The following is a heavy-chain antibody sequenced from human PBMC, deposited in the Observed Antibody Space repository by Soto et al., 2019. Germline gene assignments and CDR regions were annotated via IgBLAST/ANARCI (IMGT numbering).Heavy chain of an antibody. J-gene: IGHJ5*02. CDR2: ISYDGSNE. Sequence: QVQLVESGGGVVQPGRSLRLSCAASGFTFSSYALHWVRQAPGKGLEWVAVISYDGSNEYYADSVKGRFTISRDNSRNTLYLQMNSLRAEDTAVYYCARDVGLGSGSYYWFDPWGQGTPLTXSS. V-gene: IGHV3-30-3*01. D-gene: IGHD3-10*02. CDR3: ARDVGLGSGSYYWFDP. CDR1: GFTFSSYA.